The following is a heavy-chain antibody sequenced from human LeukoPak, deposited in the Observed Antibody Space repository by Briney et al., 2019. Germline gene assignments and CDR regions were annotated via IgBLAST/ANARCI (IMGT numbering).Heavy chain of an antibody. J-gene: IGHJ4*02. Sequence: GGSLRLSCAASGFTFSSYSMNWVRQAPGKGLEWVSYISSSGSTIYYADSVKGRFTISRDNAKNSLYLQMNSLRAEDTAVYYCARSPYDSSGYPPPYFDYWGQGTLVTVSS. CDR2: ISSSGSTI. V-gene: IGHV3-48*04. D-gene: IGHD3-22*01. CDR3: ARSPYDSSGYPPPYFDY. CDR1: GFTFSSYS.